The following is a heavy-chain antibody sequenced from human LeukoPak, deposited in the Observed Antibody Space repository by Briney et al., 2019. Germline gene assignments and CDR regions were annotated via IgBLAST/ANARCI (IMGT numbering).Heavy chain of an antibody. J-gene: IGHJ3*02. Sequence: PGGSLRLSCAASGFTVSSNYMSWVRQAPGKGLEWVSVIYSGGSTYYADSVKGRFTISRDNSKNTLCLQMNSLRAEDTAVYYCAKVTGVKGYCSSTSCPNDAFDIWGQGTMVTVSS. CDR3: AKVTGVKGYCSSTSCPNDAFDI. CDR2: IYSGGST. V-gene: IGHV3-53*01. D-gene: IGHD2-2*01. CDR1: GFTVSSNY.